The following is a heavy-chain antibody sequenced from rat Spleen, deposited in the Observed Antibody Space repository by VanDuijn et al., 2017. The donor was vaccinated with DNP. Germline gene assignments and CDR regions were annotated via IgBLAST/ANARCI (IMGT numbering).Heavy chain of an antibody. CDR1: GFSLSDYY. Sequence: EVQLVESGGGLVQPGRSLQLSCTASGFSLSDYYMAWVRQPPTKGLEWVAYISYDGGHTSYGDSVRGRFTISRDNAKSTLYLQMNSLRSEDMATYYCVRPHDYAGSYPRYWGQGVMVTVSS. J-gene: IGHJ2*01. D-gene: IGHD1-12*02. V-gene: IGHV5-22*01. CDR3: VRPHDYAGSYPRY. CDR2: ISYDGGHT.